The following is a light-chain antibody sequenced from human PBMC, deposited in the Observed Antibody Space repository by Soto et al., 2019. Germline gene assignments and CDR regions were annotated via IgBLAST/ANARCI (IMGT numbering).Light chain of an antibody. CDR1: QSVRSN. CDR3: LQLNTYPWT. Sequence: EIVMTQSPATLSVSPGDRATLSCRANQSVRSNLAWYHQRPGQAPRLLIYGASTRAAGVPARFSGSGSGTEFTLTISSLQSEDFATYYCLQLNTYPWTFGQGTKVEIK. CDR2: GAS. J-gene: IGKJ1*01. V-gene: IGKV3-15*01.